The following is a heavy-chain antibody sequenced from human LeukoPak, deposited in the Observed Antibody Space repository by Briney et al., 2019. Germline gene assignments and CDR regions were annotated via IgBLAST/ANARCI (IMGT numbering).Heavy chain of an antibody. CDR2: IYYSGST. J-gene: IGHJ4*02. CDR3: ARVRRDPRFPGGNYYFDY. Sequence: SETLSLTCTVSGGSISSYYWSWIRQPPGKGLEWIGYIYYSGSTNYNPSLKSRVTISVDTSKNQFSLKLSSVTAADTAVYYCARVRRDPRFPGGNYYFDYWGQGTLVTVSS. V-gene: IGHV4-59*01. CDR1: GGSISSYY. D-gene: IGHD3-10*01.